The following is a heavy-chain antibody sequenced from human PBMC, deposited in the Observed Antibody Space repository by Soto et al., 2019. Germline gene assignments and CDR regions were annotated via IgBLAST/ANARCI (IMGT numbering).Heavy chain of an antibody. J-gene: IGHJ6*02. CDR2: ICYDGSNK. CDR1: GFTFSSYA. CDR3: ARERLPHTELYGMDV. V-gene: IGHV3-33*08. Sequence: GGSLRLSCAASGFTFSSYAMSWVRQAPGKGLEWVSAICYDGSNKYYADSVKSRFTISRDNSKNTLYLQMNSLRAEDTAVYYCARERLPHTELYGMDVWGQGTTVTVS. D-gene: IGHD6-25*01.